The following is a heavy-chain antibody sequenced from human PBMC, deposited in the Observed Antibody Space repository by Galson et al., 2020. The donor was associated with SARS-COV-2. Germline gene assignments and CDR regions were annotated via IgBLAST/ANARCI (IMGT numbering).Heavy chain of an antibody. Sequence: ASVQVSCKASGGTFSNYAISWVRQDPGQGLEWMGRIFPMFDTTNYAQRFQGRVTISADKYTSTAYMDLSSLRSEDTAVYYCARCDTRGYFGRTCDIWGHGTMITVSA. D-gene: IGHD3-22*01. CDR1: GGTFSNYA. CDR2: IFPMFDTT. J-gene: IGHJ3*02. CDR3: ARCDTRGYFGRTCDI. V-gene: IGHV1-69*06.